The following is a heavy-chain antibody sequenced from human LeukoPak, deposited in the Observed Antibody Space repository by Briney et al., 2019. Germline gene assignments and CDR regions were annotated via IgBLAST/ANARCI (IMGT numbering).Heavy chain of an antibody. D-gene: IGHD3-10*01. CDR2: VRGRGST. J-gene: IGHJ6*03. Sequence: PGGSLRLSCAASGFTFSNYAMSWVRQAPGKGPEWVSGVRGRGSTFYSDSVKGRFTISRDNTKNTVHLQMNDLRAEDTAVYYCAKCPMAYYYYMDAWGKGTTVTVSS. V-gene: IGHV3-23*01. CDR3: AKCPMAYYYYMDA. CDR1: GFTFSNYA.